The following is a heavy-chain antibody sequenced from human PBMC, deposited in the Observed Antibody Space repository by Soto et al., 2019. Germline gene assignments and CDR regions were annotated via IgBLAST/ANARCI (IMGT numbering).Heavy chain of an antibody. Sequence: GGSLRLSCAASGFTFSSYWMHWVRQTPGKGLMWVSRINSDGSSTSYADSVKGRFTISRDNAKNTLYLQMNSLRAEDTAVYYCARIRYSTSPDYFDYWGQGTLVIVSS. CDR3: ARIRYSTSPDYFDY. CDR2: INSDGSST. V-gene: IGHV3-74*01. D-gene: IGHD6-6*01. CDR1: GFTFSSYW. J-gene: IGHJ4*02.